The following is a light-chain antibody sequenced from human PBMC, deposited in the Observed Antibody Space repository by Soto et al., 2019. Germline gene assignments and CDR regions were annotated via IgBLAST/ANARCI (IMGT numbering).Light chain of an antibody. CDR3: SSYAGSNNLGV. J-gene: IGLJ2*01. CDR2: EVS. Sequence: QSALTQPPSTSGSPGQSVTISCTGTSRDVGGYNYVSWDQQHPGKAPKLMIYEVSKRPSGVPDRFSGSKSGNTASLTVSGLQAEDEADYYCSSYAGSNNLGVFGGGTKLTVL. CDR1: SRDVGGYNY. V-gene: IGLV2-8*01.